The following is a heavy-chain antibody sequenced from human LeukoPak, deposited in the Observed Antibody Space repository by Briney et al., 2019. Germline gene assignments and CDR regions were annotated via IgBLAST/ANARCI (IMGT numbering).Heavy chain of an antibody. CDR3: ARGSTHYDVLTGYHYYFDY. CDR2: INWNGDNT. Sequence: PGGSLRLSCAASGFTFDDYGMSWVRQAPGKGLEWVSGINWNGDNTNYADSLKGRFIISRENAKNSLYLQMNSLRAEDTALYYCARGSTHYDVLTGYHYYFDYWGQGTLVTVSS. CDR1: GFTFDDYG. J-gene: IGHJ4*02. D-gene: IGHD3-9*01. V-gene: IGHV3-20*04.